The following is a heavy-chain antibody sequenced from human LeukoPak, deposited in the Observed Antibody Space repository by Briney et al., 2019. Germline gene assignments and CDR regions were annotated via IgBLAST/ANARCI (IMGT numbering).Heavy chain of an antibody. V-gene: IGHV1-69*13. Sequence: LVKVSCKASGGTFSSYAINWVRQAPGQGLEWMGGIIPIFGTANYAQKFQDRVTITAGESTSTAYMELSSLRSEDTAIYYCASRLYCSNTRCRNFPFAYWGQGTLVTVSS. CDR1: GGTFSSYA. CDR2: IIPIFGTA. CDR3: ASRLYCSNTRCRNFPFAY. J-gene: IGHJ4*02. D-gene: IGHD2-2*01.